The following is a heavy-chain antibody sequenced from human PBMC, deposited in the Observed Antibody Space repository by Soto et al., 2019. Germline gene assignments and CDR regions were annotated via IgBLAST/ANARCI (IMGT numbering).Heavy chain of an antibody. CDR2: ISGSGGST. D-gene: IGHD3-10*01. CDR1: GFTFSSYA. J-gene: IGHJ5*02. CDR3: AKDPLWFGEQNNSPNWFDP. Sequence: GGSLRLSCAASGFTFSSYAMSWVRQAPGKGLEWVSAISGSGGSTYYADSVKGRFTISRDNSKNTLYLQMNSLRAEDTAVYYCAKDPLWFGEQNNSPNWFDPWGQGTLVTVSS. V-gene: IGHV3-23*01.